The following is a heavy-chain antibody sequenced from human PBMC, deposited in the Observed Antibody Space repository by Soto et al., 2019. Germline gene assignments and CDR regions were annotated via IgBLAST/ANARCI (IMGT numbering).Heavy chain of an antibody. CDR1: GYSFTTYW. J-gene: IGHJ6*02. Sequence: GESLKISCKGSGYSFTTYWIGWVRQMPGRGLEWMGIIYPADSDTRYSPSFQGQVTISADKSISTAYLQWSSLKASDTAMYYCARLGGSTLGYYYYGTDVWGQGTTVTVSS. D-gene: IGHD1-26*01. CDR2: IYPADSDT. V-gene: IGHV5-51*01. CDR3: ARLGGSTLGYYYYGTDV.